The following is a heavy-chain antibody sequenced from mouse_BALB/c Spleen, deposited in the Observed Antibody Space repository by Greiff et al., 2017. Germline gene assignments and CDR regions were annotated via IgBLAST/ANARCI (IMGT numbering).Heavy chain of an antibody. CDR1: GFTFSNYW. D-gene: IGHD2-1*01. V-gene: IGHV6-6*02. Sequence: EVKVVESGGGLVQPGGSMKLSCVASGFTFSNYWMNWVRQSPEKGLEWVAEIRLKSNNYATHYAESVKGRFTISRDDSKSSVYLQMNNLRAEDTGIYYCTRSYGNYVDYYAMDYWGQGTSVTVSS. CDR3: TRSYGNYVDYYAMDY. CDR2: IRLKSNNYAT. J-gene: IGHJ4*01.